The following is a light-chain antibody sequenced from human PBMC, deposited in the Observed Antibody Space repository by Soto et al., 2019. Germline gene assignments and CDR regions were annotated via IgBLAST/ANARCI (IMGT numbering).Light chain of an antibody. CDR3: ALYLGSGNIV. Sequence: QTVVTQEPSFSLSPGGTVTLTCGLTSGSVSILSYPSWYQQTPGQAPRTLIYSTNTRSSGVPDRFSGSILATKAALTSAGAQAEDDSHYYCALYLGSGNIVFGCGTQLTVL. V-gene: IGLV8-61*01. CDR1: SGSVSILSY. CDR2: STN. J-gene: IGLJ3*02.